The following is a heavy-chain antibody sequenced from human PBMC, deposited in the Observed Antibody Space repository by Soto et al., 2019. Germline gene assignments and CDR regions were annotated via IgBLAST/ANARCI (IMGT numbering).Heavy chain of an antibody. J-gene: IGHJ5*02. CDR1: GFTFSSYS. CDR3: ARDRGDYYKSGQIWFDP. V-gene: IGHV3-48*01. D-gene: IGHD3-10*01. Sequence: GGSLRLSCAASGFTFSSYSMNWVRQAPGKGLEWVSYISSSSSTIYYADSVKGRFTISRDNAKNSLYLQMNSLRAEDTAVYYCARDRGDYYKSGQIWFDPWGQGTLVTVSS. CDR2: ISSSSSTI.